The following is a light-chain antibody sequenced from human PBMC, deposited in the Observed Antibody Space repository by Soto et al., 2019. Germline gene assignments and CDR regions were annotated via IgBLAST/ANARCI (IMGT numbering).Light chain of an antibody. Sequence: DIQMTQSPSSVSASVGDRVSITCRASQGISNWLAWYQQKPGRAPKLLIYTGSSLQSGVPSRFSGTGSGTDFTLTISSLQPEDVATYYCQQANSFPLTFGGGTEVEIK. J-gene: IGKJ4*01. CDR1: QGISNW. CDR2: TGS. V-gene: IGKV1-12*01. CDR3: QQANSFPLT.